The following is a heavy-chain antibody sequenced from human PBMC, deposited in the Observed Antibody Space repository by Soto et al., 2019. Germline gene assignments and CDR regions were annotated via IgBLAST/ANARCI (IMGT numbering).Heavy chain of an antibody. CDR1: GFTFSSFG. D-gene: IGHD3-3*01. CDR2: IWYDGSKK. CDR3: ARDASYYSLWSGYYPSRNGMDV. Sequence: QVQVVESGGGVVQPGRSLRLSCAASGFTFSSFGMHWVRQAPAKGLGGLFLIWYDGSKKSYGDSVKGRFTISRDNSRNTVYLQMNSLRADDTAVYYCARDASYYSLWSGYYPSRNGMDVWGQGTTVTVSS. V-gene: IGHV3-33*01. J-gene: IGHJ6*02.